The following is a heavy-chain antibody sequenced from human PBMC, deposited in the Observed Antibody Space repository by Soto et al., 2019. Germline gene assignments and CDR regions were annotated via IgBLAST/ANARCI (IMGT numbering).Heavy chain of an antibody. D-gene: IGHD3-3*01. V-gene: IGHV3-30-3*01. CDR1: GFTFSRHT. CDR3: AIEGEYDFWSGFNTLPYYFDD. J-gene: IGHJ4*02. CDR2: ISDDGSNT. Sequence: QVQLVESGGGVVQPGRSLRLSCAASGFTFSRHTMHWVRQAPGKGLEWVAAISDDGSNTYYADSVKGRFTISRDNSKNTLYLQMNRLSSEDTAVHHCAIEGEYDFWSGFNTLPYYFDDWGQGTLVTVSS.